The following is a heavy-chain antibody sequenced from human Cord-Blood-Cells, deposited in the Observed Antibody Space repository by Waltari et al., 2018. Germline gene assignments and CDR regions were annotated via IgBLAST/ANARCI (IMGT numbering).Heavy chain of an antibody. V-gene: IGHV2-5*02. J-gene: IGHJ5*02. CDR3: AHRNSARQYNWFDP. D-gene: IGHD6-6*01. CDR1: GFSLSTSGVG. Sequence: QITLKESGPTLVKPTQTLTLTCTFSGFSLSTSGVGVGWIRQPPGKALEWLALIYWDDDKRYSPSLKSRLTITKDTSKNQVVLTMTNMDPVDTATYYCAHRNSARQYNWFDPWGQGTLVTVSS. CDR2: IYWDDDK.